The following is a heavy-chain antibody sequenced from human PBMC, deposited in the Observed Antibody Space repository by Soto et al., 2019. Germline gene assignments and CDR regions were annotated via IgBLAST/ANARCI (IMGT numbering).Heavy chain of an antibody. Sequence: QVQLQESGPGLVKPSATLSLTCTVSGGSISSYYWSWIRQPPGKGLEWIGYIYYSGSTNYNPSLKSRVTISVDTSKNQFSLKLSSVTAADTAVYYCARRWGPTFDFWGQGTLVTVSS. CDR3: ARRWGPTFDF. V-gene: IGHV4-59*01. CDR1: GGSISSYY. D-gene: IGHD1-26*01. J-gene: IGHJ4*02. CDR2: IYYSGST.